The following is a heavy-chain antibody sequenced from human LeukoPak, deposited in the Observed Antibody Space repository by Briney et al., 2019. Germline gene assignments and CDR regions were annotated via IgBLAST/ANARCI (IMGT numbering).Heavy chain of an antibody. CDR3: AKDLGGGLYYYYGMDV. J-gene: IGHJ6*02. Sequence: GRSLRLSCAASGFTFSSYGMHWVRQAPGKGLEWVAVISYDGSNKYYADSVKGRFTISRDNSKNTLYLQMNSLRAEDTAVYYCAKDLGGGLYYYYGMDVWGQGTTVTVSS. CDR1: GFTFSSYG. D-gene: IGHD3-16*01. V-gene: IGHV3-30*18. CDR2: ISYDGSNK.